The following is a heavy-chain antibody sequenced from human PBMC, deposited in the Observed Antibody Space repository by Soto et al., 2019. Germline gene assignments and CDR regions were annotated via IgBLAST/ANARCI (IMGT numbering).Heavy chain of an antibody. D-gene: IGHD6-6*01. V-gene: IGHV3-30*18. CDR1: GFTFSSYG. J-gene: IGHJ5*02. CDR3: AKFIFEYSSNWNWVDP. CDR2: ISYDGSNK. Sequence: GGSLRLSCAASGFTFSSYGMHWVRQAPGKGLEWVAVISYDGSNKYYADSVKGRFTISRDNSKNTLYLQMNSLRAEDTAVYYCAKFIFEYSSNWNWVDPWGQGTLVTVSS.